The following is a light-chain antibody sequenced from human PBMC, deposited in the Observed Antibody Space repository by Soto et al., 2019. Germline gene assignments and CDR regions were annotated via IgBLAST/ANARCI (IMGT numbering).Light chain of an antibody. V-gene: IGLV2-14*01. CDR2: EVS. CDR3: TSYTTTSARV. Sequence: QSALTQPASVSGSPGQSITVSCTGTSSDVGGYNYVSWYQHHPGRAPKLIIYEVSNRPSGVSNRFSGSKSGNTAFLTISGLQAEDEADYYCTSYTTTSARVFGSGNKVTV. J-gene: IGLJ1*01. CDR1: SSDVGGYNY.